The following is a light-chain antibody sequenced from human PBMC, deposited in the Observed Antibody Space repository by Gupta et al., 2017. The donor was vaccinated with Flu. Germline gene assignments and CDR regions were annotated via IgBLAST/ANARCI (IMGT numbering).Light chain of an antibody. J-gene: IGKJ1*01. CDR3: QQSDSTPKT. CDR2: AAS. CDR1: QSISSY. V-gene: IGKV1-39*01. Sequence: DIQMTQSPSSLSASVGDRVTITCRASQSISSYLNWYQQKPGKAPKPLIYAASSLQSGVPSRFSGSGSGTDFTLTISRLQPEDFATYYCQQSDSTPKTFGQGTKVEIK.